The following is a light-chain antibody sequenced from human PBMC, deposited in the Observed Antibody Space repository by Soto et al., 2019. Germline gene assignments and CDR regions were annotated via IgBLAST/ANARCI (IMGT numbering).Light chain of an antibody. Sequence: EFVLTQSPGTLSLSPGERATLSCRASQTVRNNYLAWYQQKPGQAPRLLIYDASSSATGIPDRFSVGGSGTDFTLTISRLEPEDFAVYYCQQFSSYPLTFGGGTKVEIK. CDR3: QQFSSYPLT. J-gene: IGKJ4*01. CDR2: DAS. CDR1: QTVRNNY. V-gene: IGKV3-20*01.